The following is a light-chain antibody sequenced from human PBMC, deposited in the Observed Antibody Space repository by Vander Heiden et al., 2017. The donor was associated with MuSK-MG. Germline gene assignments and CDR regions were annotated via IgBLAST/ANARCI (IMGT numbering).Light chain of an antibody. CDR3: QEYET. CDR1: QRVSGL. CDR2: DAS. J-gene: IGKJ1*01. V-gene: IGKV1-5*01. Sequence: QLTQSPSTLSASVGDRVTITCRTRQRVSGLLAGDQQKPGKAPKLLIYDASSLAIGVQNRFSGSGSGTDFTLTINSLETDDFETYDGQEYETFGQGTKVDIK.